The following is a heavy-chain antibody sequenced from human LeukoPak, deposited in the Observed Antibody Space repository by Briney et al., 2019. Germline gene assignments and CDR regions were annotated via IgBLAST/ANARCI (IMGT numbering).Heavy chain of an antibody. CDR1: GFTISSYA. CDR3: ATYGDYVLGLDY. D-gene: IGHD4-17*01. Sequence: GGSLRLSCAASGFTISSYAMSWVRQAPGKGLEWVSAISGSGGSTYYADSVKGRFTISRDNSKNTLYLQMNSLRAEDTAVYYCATYGDYVLGLDYWGQGTLVTVSS. J-gene: IGHJ4*02. V-gene: IGHV3-23*01. CDR2: ISGSGGST.